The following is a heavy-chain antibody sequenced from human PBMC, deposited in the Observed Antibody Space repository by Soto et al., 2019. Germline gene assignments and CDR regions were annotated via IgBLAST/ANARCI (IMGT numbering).Heavy chain of an antibody. J-gene: IGHJ5*02. CDR3: ARSSGGNFGIIIEGTNWFAP. Sequence: GASVKVSCKASGFTFTSSAVQWVRQARGQRLEWMGVINPHGGSTAYAQKFKGRVTLTRDTSASTVYMEVSSLTSEDTAMYYCARSSGGNFGIIIEGTNWFAPWGQGTLVTVSS. D-gene: IGHD1-26*01. CDR1: GFTFTSSA. CDR2: INPHGGST. V-gene: IGHV1-46*01.